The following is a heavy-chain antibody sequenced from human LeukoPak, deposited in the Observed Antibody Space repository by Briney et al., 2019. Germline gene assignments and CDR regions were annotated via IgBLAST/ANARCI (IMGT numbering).Heavy chain of an antibody. CDR2: ISSGGSTK. CDR1: GFTFSSYS. Sequence: PGGSLRLSCAASGFTFSSYSMNWVRQAPGRGLEWVSYISSGGSTKKYADSVKGRFTISRDNAKNSLYLQMNSLRTEDTAVYYCAKGVSSSWSNDAFDIWGQGTMVTVSS. J-gene: IGHJ3*02. D-gene: IGHD6-13*01. CDR3: AKGVSSSWSNDAFDI. V-gene: IGHV3-48*01.